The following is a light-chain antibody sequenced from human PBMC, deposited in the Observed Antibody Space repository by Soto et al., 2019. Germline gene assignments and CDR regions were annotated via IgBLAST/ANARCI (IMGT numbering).Light chain of an antibody. J-gene: IGLJ2*01. V-gene: IGLV2-23*01. CDR1: SSDVGSYNL. CDR2: EGS. CDR3: CSYAGSSSDVV. Sequence: QSALTQPASVSGSPGQSITISCTGTSSDVGSYNLVSWYQQHPGKAPKLMIYEGSKRPSGVSNRFSGSKSGNTASLTISGIQAEDEADYYCCSYAGSSSDVVFGGGTKVTVL.